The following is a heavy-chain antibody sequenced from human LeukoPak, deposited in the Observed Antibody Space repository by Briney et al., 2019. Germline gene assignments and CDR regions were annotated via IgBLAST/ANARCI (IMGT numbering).Heavy chain of an antibody. V-gene: IGHV4-34*01. D-gene: IGHD3-10*01. J-gene: IGHJ4*02. CDR2: INQSGST. CDR1: GGSFSGYY. CDR3: ARGLEDDYGSE. Sequence: SETLSLTCAVYGGSFSGYYWSWIRQPPGKGLEWIGEINQSGSTNYNPSLKSRVTISVDTSKNQFSLRLSSVTAADTAVYYCARGLEDDYGSEWGQGTLVTVSS.